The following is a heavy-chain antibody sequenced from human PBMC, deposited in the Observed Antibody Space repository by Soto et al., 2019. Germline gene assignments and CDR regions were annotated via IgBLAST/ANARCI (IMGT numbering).Heavy chain of an antibody. V-gene: IGHV3-48*02. CDR1: GFSFSDYS. J-gene: IGHJ5*02. Sequence: PGGSLRLSXAASGFSFSDYSLSWLRQAPGKGPEWLSYITSSSYTIYYADSVKGRFTISRDNAENSLYLQMHSLREEDMAVYYCARDPGXXXXXRWFDPWGXGTLVTVSS. CDR3: ARDPGXXXXXRWFDP. CDR2: ITSSSYTI.